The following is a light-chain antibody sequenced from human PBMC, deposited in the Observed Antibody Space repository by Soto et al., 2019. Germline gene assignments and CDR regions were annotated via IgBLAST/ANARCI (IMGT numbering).Light chain of an antibody. V-gene: IGKV3D-15*01. Sequence: PATLSVSPGEGATLSCRASHSVDSNLAWYQQKPGQAPRLLILGASTRATGIPTRFSGGGSGTDFTLTISSLQSEDFGLYFCQQYDKWPLTFGGGTKVDIK. CDR2: GAS. J-gene: IGKJ4*01. CDR3: QQYDKWPLT. CDR1: HSVDSN.